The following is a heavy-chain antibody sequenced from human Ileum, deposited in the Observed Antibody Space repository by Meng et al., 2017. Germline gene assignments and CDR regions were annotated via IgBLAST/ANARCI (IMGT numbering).Heavy chain of an antibody. D-gene: IGHD3-10*01. CDR2: IIPIFGTA. Sequence: SVKVSCKASGGTFSSYAISWVRQAPGQGLEWMGGIIPIFGTANYAQKFQGRVTITTDESTSTAYMELSSLRSEDTAVYYCARGAPHYYGSGSYYEYFQHWGQGTLVT. V-gene: IGHV1-69*05. CDR1: GGTFSSYA. J-gene: IGHJ1*01. CDR3: ARGAPHYYGSGSYYEYFQH.